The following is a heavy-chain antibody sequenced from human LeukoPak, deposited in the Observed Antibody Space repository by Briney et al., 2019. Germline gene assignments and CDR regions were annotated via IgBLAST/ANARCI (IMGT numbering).Heavy chain of an antibody. CDR2: IYYSGST. CDR1: GGSVSSGSYY. V-gene: IGHV4-61*01. CDR3: ATYSSGWYYFDY. D-gene: IGHD6-19*01. Sequence: ASETLSLTCTVSGGSVSSGSYYWSWIRQPPGKGLEWIGYIYYSGSTNYNPSLKSRVTISVDTSKNQFSLKLSSVTAADTAVYYCATYSSGWYYFDYWGQGTLVTVSS. J-gene: IGHJ4*02.